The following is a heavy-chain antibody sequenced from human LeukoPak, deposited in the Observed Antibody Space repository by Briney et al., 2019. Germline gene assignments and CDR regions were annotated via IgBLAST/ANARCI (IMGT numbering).Heavy chain of an antibody. CDR3: ATGNRYSSSSA. J-gene: IGHJ3*01. V-gene: IGHV3-23*01. Sequence: GGSLRLSCAASGFTFSSYAMSWVRQAPGKGLEWVSAISGSAGRTYYADSVKGRFTISRDNSKNTLYLQMSSQRAEDTAVYYCATGNRYSSSSAWGQGTMVTVSS. CDR1: GFTFSSYA. D-gene: IGHD6-6*01. CDR2: ISGSAGRT.